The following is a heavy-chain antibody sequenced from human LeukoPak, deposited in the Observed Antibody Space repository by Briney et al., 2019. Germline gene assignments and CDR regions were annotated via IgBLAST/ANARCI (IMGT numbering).Heavy chain of an antibody. CDR3: ARGGIQVSGIDEIDY. J-gene: IGHJ4*02. V-gene: IGHV3-23*01. CDR2: ISNSGDNT. CDR1: RFTFTTYA. D-gene: IGHD6-19*01. Sequence: GGCPRLSCAASRFTFTTYAMSWVRQAPGKGLEWISTISNSGDNTYYADSVKGRFTISRENAKNSLYLQMNSLTAGDTAVYYCARGGIQVSGIDEIDYWGQGTLVTVSS.